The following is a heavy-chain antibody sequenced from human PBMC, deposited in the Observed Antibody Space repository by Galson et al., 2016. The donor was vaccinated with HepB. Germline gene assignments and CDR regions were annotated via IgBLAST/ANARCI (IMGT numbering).Heavy chain of an antibody. V-gene: IGHV3-23*01. Sequence: SLRLSCAGTGFTFSTYAMSWVRQAPGKRLEWVSAISGSGDTTYYADSVKGRFSISRDNSKNTLYLQMSSLTAEDTAVYYCARERFCTSAACYVGTAFHIAGQGTMVTVSS. J-gene: IGHJ3*02. CDR2: ISGSGDTT. CDR1: GFTFSTYA. CDR3: ARERFCTSAACYVGTAFHI. D-gene: IGHD2-2*01.